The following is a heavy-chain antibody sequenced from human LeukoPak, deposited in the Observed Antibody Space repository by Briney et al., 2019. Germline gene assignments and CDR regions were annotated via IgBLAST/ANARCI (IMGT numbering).Heavy chain of an antibody. D-gene: IGHD3-22*01. Sequence: SETLSLTCAVSGGSISRDSSYWSWLRQYPGKGPEWIAFISFSGNTNYNPSLKSRLTISRDMSKNQFSRRLSSVTAADTALYYCGGANSGYYPIDYWGQGTLVTVSS. V-gene: IGHV4-31*11. CDR2: ISFSGNT. J-gene: IGHJ4*02. CDR3: GGANSGYYPIDY. CDR1: GGSISRDSSY.